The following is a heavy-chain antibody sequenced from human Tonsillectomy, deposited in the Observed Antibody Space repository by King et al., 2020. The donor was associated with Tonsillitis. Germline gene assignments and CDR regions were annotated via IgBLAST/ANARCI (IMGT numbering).Heavy chain of an antibody. J-gene: IGHJ6*02. CDR3: ATTTYGASRGYGLDV. CDR1: GYTLSELS. D-gene: IGHD3-10*01. V-gene: IGHV1-24*01. CDR2: FDPEYGET. Sequence: QLVQSGAEVKKPGASVKVSCKVSGYTLSELSMHWVRQAPGKGLEWMGGFDPEYGETIYSQKFQGRITMTEDTSTDTAYMELSSLKAEETAVYYCATTTYGASRGYGLDVWGQGTTVTVSS.